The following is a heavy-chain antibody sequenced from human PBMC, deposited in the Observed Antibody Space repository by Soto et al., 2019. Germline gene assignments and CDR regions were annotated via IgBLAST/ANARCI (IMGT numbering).Heavy chain of an antibody. D-gene: IGHD1-26*01. CDR2: VKSKADGGSG. V-gene: IGHV3-15*07. CDR3: TTDSRTTLPEIRFDY. CDR1: GFTFNNAW. J-gene: IGHJ4*01. Sequence: GGSLRLSCAASGFTFNNAWINWVRQVQGKGLEWVGRVKSKADGGSGDYAAPVKGRFVVSRDDSKDIVYLQMNSLKIEDTGVYYCTTDSRTTLPEIRFDYWGHGTQVTVSS.